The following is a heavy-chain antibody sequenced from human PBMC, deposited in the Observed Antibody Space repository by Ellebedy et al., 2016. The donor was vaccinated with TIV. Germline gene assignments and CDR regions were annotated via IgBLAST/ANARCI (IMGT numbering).Heavy chain of an antibody. Sequence: GGSLRLSCAASGFTLNNYAMFWVRQAPGKGLEWVAVISSDGNNKDYADSVKGRFTVSRGGSKNTLYLEMNSLRLDDTAVYYCARAGEKWELNYWGQGALVTVSS. CDR2: ISSDGNNK. J-gene: IGHJ4*02. V-gene: IGHV3-30*01. CDR1: GFTLNNYA. D-gene: IGHD1-26*01. CDR3: ARAGEKWELNY.